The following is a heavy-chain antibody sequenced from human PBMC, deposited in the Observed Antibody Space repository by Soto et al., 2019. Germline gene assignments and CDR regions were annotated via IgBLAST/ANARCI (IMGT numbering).Heavy chain of an antibody. V-gene: IGHV4-31*03. CDR2: IYYSGST. D-gene: IGHD3-10*01. Sequence: PSATLSLTCTVSGGSISSGGYYWSWIRQHPGKGLEWIGYIYYSGSTYYNPSLKSRVTISVDTSKNQFSLKLSSVTAADTAVYYCASGGGSGSYYNPHYFDYWGQGTLVTVSS. CDR1: GGSISSGGYY. J-gene: IGHJ4*02. CDR3: ASGGGSGSYYNPHYFDY.